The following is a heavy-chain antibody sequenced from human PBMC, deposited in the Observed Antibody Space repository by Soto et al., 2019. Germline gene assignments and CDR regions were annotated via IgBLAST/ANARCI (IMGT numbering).Heavy chain of an antibody. Sequence: GGSLRLSCAASGFTFSNAWMSWVRQAPGKGLEWVGRIKSKTDGGTTDYAAPVKGRFTISRDDSKNTLYLQMNSLKTEDTAVYYCTAEYYDFWSGYLDYWGQGTMVTVSS. J-gene: IGHJ4*02. CDR2: IKSKTDGGTT. V-gene: IGHV3-15*01. CDR3: TAEYYDFWSGYLDY. D-gene: IGHD3-3*01. CDR1: GFTFSNAW.